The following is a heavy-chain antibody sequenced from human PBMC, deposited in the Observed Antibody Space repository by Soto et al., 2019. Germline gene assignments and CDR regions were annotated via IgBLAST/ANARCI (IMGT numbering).Heavy chain of an antibody. V-gene: IGHV1-18*01. J-gene: IGHJ6*02. CDR3: ARGAFCGGAPGCRDMDV. CDR2: ISAYNGNT. D-gene: IGHD2-21*01. CDR1: GYTFISHS. Sequence: ASVKVSCKSSGYTFISHSITWVRQAPGQGLEWMGRISAYNGNTNYAQKLQGRVTMTTDTSTNTAYMELRSLRSDDTAVYYCARGAFCGGAPGCRDMDVWGQGTTVTVSS.